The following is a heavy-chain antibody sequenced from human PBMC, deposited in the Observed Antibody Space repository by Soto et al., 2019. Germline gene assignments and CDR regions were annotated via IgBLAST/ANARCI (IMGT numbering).Heavy chain of an antibody. CDR3: ARQRAEPNSFDP. CDR1: GGSISSYY. J-gene: IGHJ5*02. V-gene: IGHV4-59*01. Sequence: QVQLQESGPGLVKPSETLSLTCTVSGGSISSYYWSWIRQPPGKGLEWIGYIYYSGSTTSNPSLTSRVTISVDTSKFHFSLKLSSVAAADTAVYFCARQRAEPNSFDPWGQGTLVTVYS. D-gene: IGHD1-26*01. CDR2: IYYSGST.